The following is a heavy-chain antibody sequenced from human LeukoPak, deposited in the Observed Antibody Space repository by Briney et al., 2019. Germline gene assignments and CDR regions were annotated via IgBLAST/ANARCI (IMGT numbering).Heavy chain of an antibody. CDR2: ISYDGSNK. V-gene: IGHV3-30*03. CDR3: ARGLWGSSGYSVGY. Sequence: GGSLRLSCAASGFTFSSYGMHWVRRAPGKGLEWVAVISYDGSNKYYADSVKGRFTISRDNSKNTLYLQMNSLRAEDTAVYYCARGLWGSSGYSVGYWGQGTLVTVSS. D-gene: IGHD3-22*01. CDR1: GFTFSSYG. J-gene: IGHJ4*02.